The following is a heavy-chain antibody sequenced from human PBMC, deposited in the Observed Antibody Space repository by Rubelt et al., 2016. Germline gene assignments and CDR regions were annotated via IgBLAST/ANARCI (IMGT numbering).Heavy chain of an antibody. V-gene: IGHV3-7*01. J-gene: IGHJ4*02. D-gene: IGHD3-10*01. CDR3: ARGDVNWGSGL. Sequence: EVQVVESGGALVQPGGSLRLSCAASGSNWMTWVRQAPGKGLEWVADISQDGSERYYVASVEGRFTISRDNAKNSLYLQVNSLRAEDTAVYYCARGDVNWGSGLWGQGTLVTVSS. CDR2: ISQDGSER. CDR1: GSNW.